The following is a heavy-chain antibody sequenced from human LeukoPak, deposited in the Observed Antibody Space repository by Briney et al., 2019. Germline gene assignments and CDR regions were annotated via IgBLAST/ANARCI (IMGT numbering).Heavy chain of an antibody. CDR1: GGSISSYY. J-gene: IGHJ4*02. V-gene: IGHV4-59*01. CDR3: ARGHLGIAVAGPFDY. Sequence: PSETLSLTCTVSGGSISSYYWSWIRQPPGKGLEWIGYIYYSGSTNYNPSLKSRVTISVDTSKNQFSLKLSSVTAADTAVYYCARGHLGIAVAGPFDYWGQGTLVTVSS. D-gene: IGHD6-19*01. CDR2: IYYSGST.